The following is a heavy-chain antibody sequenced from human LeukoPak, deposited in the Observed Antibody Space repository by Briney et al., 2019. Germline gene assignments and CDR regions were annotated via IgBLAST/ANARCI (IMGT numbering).Heavy chain of an antibody. J-gene: IGHJ4*02. CDR2: MNPNSGNT. CDR1: GYTFTSYD. CDR3: ARAIWFGELTSDY. Sequence: GASVKVSCKASGYTFTSYDINWVRQATGQGLEWTGWMNPNSGNTGYAQKFQGRVTMTRNTSISTAYMELSSLRSEDTAVYYCARAIWFGELTSDYWGQGTLVTVSS. V-gene: IGHV1-8*01. D-gene: IGHD3-10*01.